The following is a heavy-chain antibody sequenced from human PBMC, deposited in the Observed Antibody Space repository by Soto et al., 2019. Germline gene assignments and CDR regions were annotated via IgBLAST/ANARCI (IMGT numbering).Heavy chain of an antibody. CDR2: IKQDGSEK. Sequence: GGSLRLSCAASGFTFSSYWMSWVRQAPGKGLEWVANIKQDGSEKYYVDSVKGRFTISRDNAKNSLYLQMNSLRAEDTAVYYCARLIFGVVPFFDYWGQGTLVTVSS. D-gene: IGHD3-3*01. CDR3: ARLIFGVVPFFDY. CDR1: GFTFSSYW. V-gene: IGHV3-7*01. J-gene: IGHJ4*02.